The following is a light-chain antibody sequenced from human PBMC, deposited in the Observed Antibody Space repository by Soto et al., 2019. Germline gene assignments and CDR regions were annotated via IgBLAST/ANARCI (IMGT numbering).Light chain of an antibody. CDR3: SSYTSSSTLVL. V-gene: IGLV2-14*01. J-gene: IGLJ2*01. CDR1: SSDVGGYNS. CDR2: EVR. Sequence: QSVLTQPASVSGSPGQSITISCTGTSSDVGGYNSVSWYQKHPGKAPKLMIYEVRNRPSGVSNRFSASKSGNTASLTISGLQAEDEADYYCSSYTSSSTLVLFGGGTKVTV.